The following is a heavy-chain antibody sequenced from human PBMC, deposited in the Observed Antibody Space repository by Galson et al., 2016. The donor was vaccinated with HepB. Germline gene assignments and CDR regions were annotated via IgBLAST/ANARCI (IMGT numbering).Heavy chain of an antibody. Sequence: SVKVSCKASGYTFTSYGISWVRQAPGQGLEWMGWISAYNGNTNYAQILQGRVTMTADTSTTTAYMELRSLRSDDTAMYYCARETLGDPIDYWGQGTLVTVSS. CDR2: ISAYNGNT. CDR1: GYTFTSYG. D-gene: IGHD4-23*01. CDR3: ARETLGDPIDY. V-gene: IGHV1-18*01. J-gene: IGHJ4*02.